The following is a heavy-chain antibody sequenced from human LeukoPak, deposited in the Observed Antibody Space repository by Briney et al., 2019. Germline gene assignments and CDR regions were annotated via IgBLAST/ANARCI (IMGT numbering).Heavy chain of an antibody. V-gene: IGHV5-51*01. J-gene: IGHJ4*02. D-gene: IGHD3-10*01. CDR1: GYSFTSYW. Sequence: GESLKISCKGAGYSFTSYWIGWVRQMPGKGLEWMGIIYPGDSDTRYSPSFQGQVTISADKSISTAYLQWSSLKASDTAMYYCARLARHAIWVPGDWGQGTLVTVSS. CDR3: ARLARHAIWVPGD. CDR2: IYPGDSDT.